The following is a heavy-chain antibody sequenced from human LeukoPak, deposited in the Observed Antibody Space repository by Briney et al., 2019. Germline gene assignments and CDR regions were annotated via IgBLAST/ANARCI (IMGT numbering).Heavy chain of an antibody. CDR2: ISGNDGST. V-gene: IGHV3-23*01. J-gene: IGHJ4*02. CDR3: ATGGWYRSFDY. Sequence: GGSLRLSCAASGFTFSSYAMSWVRQAPGKGLEWVSAISGNDGSTFYADSVKGRFTISRDNSKNTLYLQMNSLRAEDSAVYYCATGGWYRSFDYWGQGTLVTVSS. D-gene: IGHD6-19*01. CDR1: GFTFSSYA.